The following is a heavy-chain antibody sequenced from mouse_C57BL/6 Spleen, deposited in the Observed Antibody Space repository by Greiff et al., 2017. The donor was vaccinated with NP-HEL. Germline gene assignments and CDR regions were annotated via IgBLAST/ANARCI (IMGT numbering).Heavy chain of an antibody. J-gene: IGHJ1*03. Sequence: VKLVESGPGLVQPSQSLSITCTVSGFSLTSYGVHWVRQSPGKGLEWLGVIWSGGSTDYNAAFISRLSISKDKSKSQVFFKMNSLQADDTAIYYCARNYYGSSPYWYFDVWGTGTTVTVSS. CDR3: ARNYYGSSPYWYFDV. D-gene: IGHD1-1*01. CDR2: IWSGGST. V-gene: IGHV2-2*01. CDR1: GFSLTSYG.